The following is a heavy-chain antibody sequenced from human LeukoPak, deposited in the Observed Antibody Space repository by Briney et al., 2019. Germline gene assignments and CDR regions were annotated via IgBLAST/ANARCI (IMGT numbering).Heavy chain of an antibody. D-gene: IGHD2-2*01. CDR2: IYYSGST. CDR1: GGSISSYY. Sequence: PSETLSLTCTVSGGSISSYYWSWIRQPPGKGLEWIGYIYYSGSTDYNPSLKSRVTISIDTSKNQFSLRLNSVTAADTALYYCARVGSHCSSTNCYGDYWGQGALVTVSS. J-gene: IGHJ4*02. CDR3: ARVGSHCSSTNCYGDY. V-gene: IGHV4-59*12.